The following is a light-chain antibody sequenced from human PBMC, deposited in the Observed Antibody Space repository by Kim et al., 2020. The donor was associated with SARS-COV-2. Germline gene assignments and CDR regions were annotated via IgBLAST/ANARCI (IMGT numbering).Light chain of an antibody. CDR3: QQYYSYPLT. Sequence: SASTGDRVTITCRASQGVNTYLAWYQQKSGKAPKLLIFGASTLQSAVPSRFSGSGSGTDFALTINSLQTEDFAIYYCQQYYSYPLTFGGGTRVEIK. CDR1: QGVNTY. J-gene: IGKJ4*01. V-gene: IGKV1-8*01. CDR2: GAS.